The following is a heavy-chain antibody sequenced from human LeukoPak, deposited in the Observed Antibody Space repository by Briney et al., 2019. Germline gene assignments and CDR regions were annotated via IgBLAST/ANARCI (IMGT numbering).Heavy chain of an antibody. J-gene: IGHJ6*02. V-gene: IGHV1-69*04. CDR2: IIPILGIA. Sequence: GSSVKVSCKASGGTFSSYAISWVRQAPGQGLEWMGRIIPILGIANYAQKFQGRVTITADKSTSTAYKELSSLRSEDTAVYYCATLPPAKGYCSGGSCYSLHYYYGMDVWGQGTAVTVSS. D-gene: IGHD2-15*01. CDR3: ATLPPAKGYCSGGSCYSLHYYYGMDV. CDR1: GGTFSSYA.